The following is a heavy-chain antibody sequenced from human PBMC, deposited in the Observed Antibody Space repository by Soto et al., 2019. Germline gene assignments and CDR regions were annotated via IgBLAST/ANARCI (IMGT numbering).Heavy chain of an antibody. CDR1: GYTFTGYY. Sequence: QVQLVQSGAEVKKPGASVKVSCKGSGYTFTGYYMHSVRQAPGQGLEWMGWINPNSGGTNYAQKFQGRVTMTRDTSISTAYMELSRLRSDGTAVYYCARVVGGIAVAGNDYWGQGTLVTVSS. D-gene: IGHD6-19*01. V-gene: IGHV1-2*02. J-gene: IGHJ4*02. CDR2: INPNSGGT. CDR3: ARVVGGIAVAGNDY.